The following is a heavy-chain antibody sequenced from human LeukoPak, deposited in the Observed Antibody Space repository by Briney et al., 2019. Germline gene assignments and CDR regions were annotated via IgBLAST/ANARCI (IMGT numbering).Heavy chain of an antibody. V-gene: IGHV4-39*01. CDR3: ARPLYSGYDSVGWFDP. CDR2: IYYSGST. CDR1: GGSISSSSYY. D-gene: IGHD5-12*01. J-gene: IGHJ5*02. Sequence: SETLSLTCTVSGGSISSSSYYWGWIRQPPGKGLEWIGSIYYSGSTYYNPSLKSRVTISVDTSKNQFSLKLSSVTAADTAVYYCARPLYSGYDSVGWFDPWGQGTLVTVSS.